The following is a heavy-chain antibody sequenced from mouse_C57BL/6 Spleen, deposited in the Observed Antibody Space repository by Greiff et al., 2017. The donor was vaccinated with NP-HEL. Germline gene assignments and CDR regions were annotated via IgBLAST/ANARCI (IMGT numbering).Heavy chain of an antibody. J-gene: IGHJ2*01. CDR2: IVPANGNT. Sequence: EVNLVESVAELVRPGASVKFSCTASGFTITNTYMHWVKQRPEHGLEWIGRIVPANGNTKYAPKFQGKATITADTSSNTAYLQLSSLTSEDTAIYYCARWGTGNDYWGQGTTLTVSS. CDR1: GFTITNTY. V-gene: IGHV14-3*01. D-gene: IGHD4-1*01. CDR3: ARWGTGNDY.